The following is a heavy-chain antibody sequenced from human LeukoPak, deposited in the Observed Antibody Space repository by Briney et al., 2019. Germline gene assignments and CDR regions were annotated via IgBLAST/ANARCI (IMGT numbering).Heavy chain of an antibody. Sequence: SETLSLTCTVSGGSISSGGYYWSWIRQHPGKGLEWIGYIYYSGSTYYNPSLKSRVTISVDTSKNQFSLKLSSVTAADTAVYYCARAHQLRSGSANWGQGTLDTVSS. CDR2: IYYSGST. V-gene: IGHV4-31*03. CDR1: GGSISSGGYY. CDR3: ARAHQLRSGSAN. J-gene: IGHJ4*02. D-gene: IGHD4-17*01.